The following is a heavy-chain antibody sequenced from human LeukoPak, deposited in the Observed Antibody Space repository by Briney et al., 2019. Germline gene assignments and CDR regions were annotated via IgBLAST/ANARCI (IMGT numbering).Heavy chain of an antibody. CDR2: INPNSGGT. V-gene: IGHV1-2*02. Sequence: ASVKVSCKASGYTFTGYYMHWVRQAPGQGLEWMGWINPNSGGTNYAQKFQGRFTMTRDTSISTAYMELSRLRSGDTAVYYCARGPRYCSGGSCSWFDYWGQGTLVTVSS. D-gene: IGHD2-15*01. CDR3: ARGPRYCSGGSCSWFDY. J-gene: IGHJ4*02. CDR1: GYTFTGYY.